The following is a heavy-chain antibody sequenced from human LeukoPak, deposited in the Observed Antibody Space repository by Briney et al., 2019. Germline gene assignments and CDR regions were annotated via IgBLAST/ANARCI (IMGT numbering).Heavy chain of an antibody. Sequence: PGGSLRLSCAASGFNFDDYGMGWVRQAPGKGLEWVSGVNWKGGSTTYADSVKGRFTISRDNAKNSLYMQMNSLRAEDTALYHCARDYYYDSNGYTDAFDIWGQGTMVTVSS. J-gene: IGHJ3*02. CDR3: ARDYYYDSNGYTDAFDI. D-gene: IGHD3-22*01. CDR2: VNWKGGST. CDR1: GFNFDDYG. V-gene: IGHV3-20*01.